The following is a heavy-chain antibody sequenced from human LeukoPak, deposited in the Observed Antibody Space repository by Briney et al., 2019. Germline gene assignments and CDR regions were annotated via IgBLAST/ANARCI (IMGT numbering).Heavy chain of an antibody. V-gene: IGHV1-18*01. J-gene: IGHJ4*02. CDR2: ISVYNGNT. D-gene: IGHD3-22*01. Sequence: ASVKVSCKASGYSFTTYGISWVRQAPGQGREWMGWISVYNGNTNYAQKLQGRVTMTTDTSTSTAYMELRSLRSDDTAVYYCARGVGSSGYYSFDYWGQGTLVTVSS. CDR3: ARGVGSSGYYSFDY. CDR1: GYSFTTYG.